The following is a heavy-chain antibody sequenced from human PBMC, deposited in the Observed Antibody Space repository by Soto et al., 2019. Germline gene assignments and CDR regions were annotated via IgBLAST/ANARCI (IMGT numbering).Heavy chain of an antibody. Sequence: QVQLVQSGPEVKKPGASVKVFCKTSGYTFTSFGISWVRQAPGQGLEWMGWISTDKGKTNYAQKFQGRVTMTTDTSTSTAYMELRSLRSDDTAVYYCATRSPAFDYWGQGTLFTVSS. J-gene: IGHJ4*01. V-gene: IGHV1-18*01. CDR3: ATRSPAFDY. CDR1: GYTFTSFG. CDR2: ISTDKGKT.